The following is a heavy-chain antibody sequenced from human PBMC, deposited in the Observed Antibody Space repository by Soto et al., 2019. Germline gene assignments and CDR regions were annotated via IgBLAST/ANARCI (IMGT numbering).Heavy chain of an antibody. CDR2: ISSSSSYI. J-gene: IGHJ4*02. V-gene: IGHV3-21*01. Sequence: GGSLRLSCAASGFTFSSYSMNWVRQAPGKGLEWVSSISSSSSYIYYADSVKGRFTISRDNAKNSLYLQMNSLRAEDTAVYYCARGTVRYFDHRPLPFDYWGQGTLVTVSS. CDR1: GFTFSSYS. CDR3: ARGTVRYFDHRPLPFDY. D-gene: IGHD3-9*01.